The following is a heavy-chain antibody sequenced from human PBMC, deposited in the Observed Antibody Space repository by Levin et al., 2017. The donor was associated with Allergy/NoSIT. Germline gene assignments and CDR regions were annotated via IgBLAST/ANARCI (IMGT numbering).Heavy chain of an antibody. V-gene: IGHV3-11*01. CDR3: ARGGRPLDYSKYYYCYAMDV. J-gene: IGHJ6*02. CDR2: ISASGRTI. D-gene: IGHD4-11*01. Sequence: GGSLRLSCAASGFTFSDYYMSWIRQAPGKGLAWVAHISASGRTIYYADSVKGRFTISRDTAKNSLYLQMNSLRAEDTAVYYCARGGRPLDYSKYYYCYAMDVWGQGTTVTVSS. CDR1: GFTFSDYY.